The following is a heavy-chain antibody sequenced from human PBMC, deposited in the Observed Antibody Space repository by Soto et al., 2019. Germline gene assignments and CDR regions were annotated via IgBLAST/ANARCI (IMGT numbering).Heavy chain of an antibody. CDR2: ITSGSSTT. CDR3: ARDRGSGWYGFDY. CDR1: GFTFSNYG. D-gene: IGHD6-19*01. Sequence: PGGSLRLSCAASGFTFSNYGMNWVRQAPGKGLEWVSFITSGSSTTHYADSVKGRFTISRDNAKNSLYLQMNSLRDEDTAVYYCARDRGSGWYGFDYWGQGTLVTVSS. J-gene: IGHJ4*02. V-gene: IGHV3-48*02.